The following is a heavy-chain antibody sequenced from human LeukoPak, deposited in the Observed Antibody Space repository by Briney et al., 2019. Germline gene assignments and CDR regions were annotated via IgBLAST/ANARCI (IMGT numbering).Heavy chain of an antibody. CDR1: GYSFTSNY. CDR3: ARDQEVFDY. Sequence: GASVKVSCKASGYSFTSNYTHWVRQAPGQGLEWMGMIYPRDGSTSYAQKFQGRVTVTRDTSTSTVHMELSGLRSEDTAVYYCARDQEVFDYWGQGTLVTVSS. V-gene: IGHV1-46*01. J-gene: IGHJ4*02. CDR2: IYPRDGST.